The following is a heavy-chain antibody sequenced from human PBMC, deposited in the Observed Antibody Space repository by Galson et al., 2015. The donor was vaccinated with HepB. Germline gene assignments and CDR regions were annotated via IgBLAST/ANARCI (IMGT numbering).Heavy chain of an antibody. D-gene: IGHD3-10*01. J-gene: IGHJ3*02. V-gene: IGHV5-10-1*01. Sequence: QSGAEVKKPGESLRTSCKGSGYRLTNYWISWVRQMPGKGLEWMGRIDPSDSDTNYSPSFQGHVTISADKSITTAYLQWSSLKASDTAMYYCARQHIWFPGPSSDDAFDIWGQGTLVTVSS. CDR2: IDPSDSDT. CDR1: GYRLTNYW. CDR3: ARQHIWFPGPSSDDAFDI.